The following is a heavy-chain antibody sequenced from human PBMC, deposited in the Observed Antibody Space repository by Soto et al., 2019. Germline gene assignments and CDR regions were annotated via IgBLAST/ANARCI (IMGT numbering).Heavy chain of an antibody. CDR1: GFTFTNYG. Sequence: AAGKVSCKASGFTFTNYGISWVRQAPGQGLEWMGWTSAYKGNTNYAQKFQGRVTMTTDTSTSTAYMELRSLRSDDTAVYYCSSRSGQLPYYFDYWGQGTLGTVSS. V-gene: IGHV1-18*01. J-gene: IGHJ4*02. CDR3: SSRSGQLPYYFDY. CDR2: TSAYKGNT. D-gene: IGHD6-6*01.